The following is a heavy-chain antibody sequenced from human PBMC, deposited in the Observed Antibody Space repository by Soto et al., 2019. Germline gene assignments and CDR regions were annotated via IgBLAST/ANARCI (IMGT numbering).Heavy chain of an antibody. CDR2: ISAYNGKT. CDR1: GYPFTSYG. D-gene: IGHD6-19*01. V-gene: IGHV1-18*01. CDR3: ARDRLIAVTGLLHY. J-gene: IGHJ4*02. Sequence: QVQLVQSGAEVKKPGASVKVSCKTSGYPFTSYGINWLRQAPGQGPERMGWISAYNGKTSYTQKFQGRVTMTTETCTSTAYMELRSLRSNDTAVYYCARDRLIAVTGLLHYWGQGTLVTVSS.